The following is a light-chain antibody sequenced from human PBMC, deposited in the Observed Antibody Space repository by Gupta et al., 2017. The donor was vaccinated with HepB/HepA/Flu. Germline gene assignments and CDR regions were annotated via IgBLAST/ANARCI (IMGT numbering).Light chain of an antibody. J-gene: IGLJ2*01. CDR3: SSYTSSSNVV. V-gene: IGLV2-14*03. CDR2: DVS. Sequence: QSTLTQPASVSGTPVRSITISCTGTGSDVGGYNYVSWYQQHPGKAPKLMIYDVSNRPAGVANRFSGSKSGNTAALTISGRQAEDEADYYFSSYTSSSNVVFGGGTKLTVL. CDR1: GSDVGGYNY.